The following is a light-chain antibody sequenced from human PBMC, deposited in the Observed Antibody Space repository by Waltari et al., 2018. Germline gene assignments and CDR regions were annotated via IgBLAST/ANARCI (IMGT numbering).Light chain of an antibody. CDR1: QSISKY. V-gene: IGKV3-20*01. CDR3: QHHVRLPAT. Sequence: EIVLTQSPGTLSLSPGESATLSCRASQSISKYLAEYQQRPGQAPRLLIYAASNRATGIPDSFSGGGSGTDFSLTISRLEPEDFAVYYCQHHVRLPATFGQGTKVEIK. CDR2: AAS. J-gene: IGKJ1*01.